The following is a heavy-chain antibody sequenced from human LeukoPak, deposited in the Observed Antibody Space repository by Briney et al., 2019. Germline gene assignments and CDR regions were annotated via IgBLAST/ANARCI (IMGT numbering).Heavy chain of an antibody. CDR2: ISYDGSNK. Sequence: GRSLRLSCAASGFTFSSYAMHWVRQAPGKGLEWVAVISYDGSNKYYADSVKGRFTISRDNSKNTLYLQMNSLRAEDTAVYYCARTHSSGYYNYYYYGMDVWGQGTTVTVPS. CDR1: GFTFSSYA. CDR3: ARTHSSGYYNYYYYGMDV. V-gene: IGHV3-30-3*01. D-gene: IGHD3-22*01. J-gene: IGHJ6*02.